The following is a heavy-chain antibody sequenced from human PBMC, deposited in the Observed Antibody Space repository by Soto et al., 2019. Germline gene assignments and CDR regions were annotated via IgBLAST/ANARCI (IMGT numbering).Heavy chain of an antibody. V-gene: IGHV1-18*04. J-gene: IGHJ6*02. D-gene: IGHD6-6*01. CDR2: ISGYNGDT. CDR3: ARDKPQQIVGYNYYYGMDV. CDR1: GYTFTSFG. Sequence: QLHLVQSGAEVKKPGASVKVSCTASGYTFTSFGVSWVRQVPGQGLEWMGWISGYNGDTDYAQKFQGRVTMTTDRYTSTAYMEVRSLRSDDRAVYYCARDKPQQIVGYNYYYGMDVWGQGPTVTVSS.